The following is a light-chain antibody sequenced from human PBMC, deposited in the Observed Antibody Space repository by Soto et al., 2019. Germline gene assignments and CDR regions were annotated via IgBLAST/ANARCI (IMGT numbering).Light chain of an antibody. V-gene: IGKV3-11*01. CDR3: QQRSNWPPMYS. J-gene: IGKJ2*03. Sequence: EIVLTQSPATLSLSPGERATLSCRASQSISNYLAWYQQKPGQAPRLLIYEASNRATGIPARFSGSGSGTDFTLTISSLEPEDFAVYCCQQRSNWPPMYSFGQGTKLEIK. CDR1: QSISNY. CDR2: EAS.